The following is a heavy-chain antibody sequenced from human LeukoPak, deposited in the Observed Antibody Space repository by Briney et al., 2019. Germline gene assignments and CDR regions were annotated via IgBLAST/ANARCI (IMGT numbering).Heavy chain of an antibody. Sequence: GASVKVSCKASGYIFTGYYMHWVRQAPGQGLGWMGRINPNSGGTNYAQKFQGRVTMTRDTSISTAYVELSRLRSDDTAVYYCASQDVIRGVIMVDYWGQGTLVTVSS. CDR3: ASQDVIRGVIMVDY. V-gene: IGHV1-2*06. CDR1: GYIFTGYY. J-gene: IGHJ4*02. CDR2: INPNSGGT. D-gene: IGHD3-10*01.